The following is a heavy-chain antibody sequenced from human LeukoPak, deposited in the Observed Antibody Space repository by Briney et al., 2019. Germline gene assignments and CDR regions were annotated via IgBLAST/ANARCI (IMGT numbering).Heavy chain of an antibody. CDR3: ARLRPMGGSFPDSFDI. D-gene: IGHD1-26*01. Sequence: SETLSLTCTVSGGSISNYYWSWIRQPAGKGLEWIGRIYTSGSTNYNFSLKSRLTMSVDTSKNQFSLKLSSVTAADTAVYYCARLRPMGGSFPDSFDIWGQGTMVTVSS. CDR2: IYTSGST. CDR1: GGSISNYY. V-gene: IGHV4-4*07. J-gene: IGHJ3*02.